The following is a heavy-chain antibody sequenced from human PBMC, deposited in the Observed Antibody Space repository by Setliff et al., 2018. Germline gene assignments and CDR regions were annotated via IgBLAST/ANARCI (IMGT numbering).Heavy chain of an antibody. CDR2: INAGNGNI. V-gene: IGHV1-3*01. CDR1: GYTFTNYA. CDR3: ARRVGSVGIQLPDY. Sequence: ASVKVSCKASGYTFTNYAIHWVRQAPGQGLEWMGWINAGNGNIRYSQNFQGRVTMTRNTSISTAYMELSRLRSEDTAVYYCARRVGSVGIQLPDYWGQGTLVTVSS. J-gene: IGHJ4*02. D-gene: IGHD5-18*01.